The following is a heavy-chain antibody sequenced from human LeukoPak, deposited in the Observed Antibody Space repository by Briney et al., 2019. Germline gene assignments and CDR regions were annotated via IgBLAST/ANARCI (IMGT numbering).Heavy chain of an antibody. J-gene: IGHJ3*02. CDR1: GVSISSGDYY. CDR2: IYYSGST. V-gene: IGHV4-30-4*08. D-gene: IGHD1-14*01. Sequence: SETLSLTCTVSGVSISSGDYYWSWIRQPPGKGLEWIGYIYYSGSTYYNPSLKSRIIISVDTSKNQFSLKLSSVTAADTAVYYCARDAEPDEGAFDIWGQGTMVTVSS. CDR3: ARDAEPDEGAFDI.